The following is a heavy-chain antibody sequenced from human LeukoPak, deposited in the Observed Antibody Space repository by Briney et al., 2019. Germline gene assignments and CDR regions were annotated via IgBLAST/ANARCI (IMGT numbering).Heavy chain of an antibody. Sequence: SGTLSLTCAVSGGSISSSNWWSWVRQPPGKGLEWIGEIYHSGSTNYNPSLKSRVTISVDESKNQFSLKLSSVTAADAAVYYCARASYYYGSGTQRNYFDYWGQGTLVTVSS. J-gene: IGHJ4*02. CDR3: ARASYYYGSGTQRNYFDY. V-gene: IGHV4-4*02. CDR2: IYHSGST. D-gene: IGHD3-10*01. CDR1: GGSISSSNW.